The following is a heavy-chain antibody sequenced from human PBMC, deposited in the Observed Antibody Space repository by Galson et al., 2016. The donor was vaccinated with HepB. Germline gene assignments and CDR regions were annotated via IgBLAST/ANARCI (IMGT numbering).Heavy chain of an antibody. CDR2: ISAYDGKT. J-gene: IGHJ6*02. CDR1: GYTFTTYG. D-gene: IGHD5-12*01. Sequence: SVKVSCKASGYTFTTYGISWVRQAPGQGLEWMGWISAYDGKTKYAQRFQGRIYLTTDTSTRAAFLDLRSLRSDDTAVYYCARAGYYRAYGAGHNYYGMGVWGQGTTVIVSS. V-gene: IGHV1-18*01. CDR3: ARAGYYRAYGAGHNYYGMGV.